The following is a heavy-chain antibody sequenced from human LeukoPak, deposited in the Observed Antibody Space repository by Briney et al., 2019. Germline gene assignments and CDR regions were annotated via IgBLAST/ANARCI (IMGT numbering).Heavy chain of an antibody. V-gene: IGHV4-39*07. D-gene: IGHD2-2*01. CDR2: IYHTGSA. Sequence: PSETLSLTCTVSGGSISSSSYYWGWIRQPPGKGLEWIANIYHTGSAHYNPSLKSRVTISVDTSKNQFSLKLSSVTAADTAVYYCARYCTSTTCILRGFDCWGQGTLVTVSS. CDR3: ARYCTSTTCILRGFDC. J-gene: IGHJ4*02. CDR1: GGSISSSSYY.